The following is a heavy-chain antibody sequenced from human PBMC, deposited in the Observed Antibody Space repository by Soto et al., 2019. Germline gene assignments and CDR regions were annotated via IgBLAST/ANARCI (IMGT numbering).Heavy chain of an antibody. Sequence: GSLRLSCAASGFTFGSYDMHWVRQATGKGLEWVSAIGTAGDTYYPGSVKGRFTISRENAKNSLYLQMNSLRAGDTAVYYCARVWDSSSWYTGYYYYGMDVWGQGTTVTVSS. CDR2: IGTAGDT. CDR3: ARVWDSSSWYTGYYYYGMDV. V-gene: IGHV3-13*01. CDR1: GFTFGSYD. D-gene: IGHD6-13*01. J-gene: IGHJ6*02.